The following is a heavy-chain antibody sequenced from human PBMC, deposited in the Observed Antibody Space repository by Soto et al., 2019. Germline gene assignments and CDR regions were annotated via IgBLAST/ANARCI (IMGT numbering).Heavy chain of an antibody. J-gene: IGHJ4*02. D-gene: IGHD3-10*01. CDR1: GGSISSFY. V-gene: IGHV4-59*01. Sequence: NPSETLSLTCTVSGGSISSFYWSWIRQSPGKGLEWIGSIKERGSTNYNPSLKSRVTMSMDTSKNQFSLNLSSAAAADTAVYYCARDRRFGDFTFDYWGQGTLVTVSS. CDR3: ARDRRFGDFTFDY. CDR2: IKERGST.